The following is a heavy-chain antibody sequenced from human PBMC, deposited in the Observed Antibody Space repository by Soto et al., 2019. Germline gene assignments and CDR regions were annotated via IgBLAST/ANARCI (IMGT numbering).Heavy chain of an antibody. Sequence: QVQLQESGPGLVKPSETLFLTCTISGASISSLYWSWVRQPPGKGLEWIGYIHYSGSTSYNPSLKSRVTMLVDTSKNQFSLRLSSVTAADTAVYYCARGGWSMDVWGQGTTVTVS. J-gene: IGHJ6*02. CDR1: GASISSLY. V-gene: IGHV4-59*11. CDR2: IHYSGST. D-gene: IGHD2-15*01. CDR3: ARGGWSMDV.